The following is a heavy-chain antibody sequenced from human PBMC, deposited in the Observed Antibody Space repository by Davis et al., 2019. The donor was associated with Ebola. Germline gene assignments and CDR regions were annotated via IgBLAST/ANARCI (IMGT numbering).Heavy chain of an antibody. D-gene: IGHD3-3*01. CDR3: ARGGGPDFWSWYFDY. J-gene: IGHJ4*02. V-gene: IGHV4-4*02. Sequence: PSETLSLTCAVSGGPISSSNWWSWVRQPPGKGLEWIGEIYHSGSTNYNPSLKSRVTISVDKSKNQFSLKLSSVTAADTAVYYCARGGGPDFWSWYFDYWGQGTLVTVSS. CDR1: GGPISSSNW. CDR2: IYHSGST.